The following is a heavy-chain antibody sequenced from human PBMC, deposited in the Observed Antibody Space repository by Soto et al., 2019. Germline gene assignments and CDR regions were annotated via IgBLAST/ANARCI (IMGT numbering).Heavy chain of an antibody. J-gene: IGHJ5*02. CDR1: GFTFSNSW. CDR3: ARKDYYYDTSNAGWFDP. D-gene: IGHD3-22*01. V-gene: IGHV3-7*05. Sequence: EVQLVESGGDLVHPGGSLRLSCAASGFTFSNSWMTWVRQCPAKGLEWVATINPDGSEKYYMDSVKGRFTVSRDNARNSLFLPMNSLRDDDTAVYFCARKDYYYDTSNAGWFDPWGQGTLVTVSS. CDR2: INPDGSEK.